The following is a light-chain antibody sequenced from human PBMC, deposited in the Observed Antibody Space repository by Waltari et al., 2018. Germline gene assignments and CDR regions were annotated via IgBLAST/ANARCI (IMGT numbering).Light chain of an antibody. CDR2: GAS. CDR3: QQYGSSPT. V-gene: IGKV3-20*01. J-gene: IGKJ1*01. Sequence: EIVLTQSPGTLSLSPGERATLSCRASPSVSGSKLAWYQQKPGQAPRLLIYGASTRATGIPDRFSGSGSGTDFTVTISGLEPEDFAVYFCQQYGSSPTFGQGTKVEV. CDR1: PSVSGSK.